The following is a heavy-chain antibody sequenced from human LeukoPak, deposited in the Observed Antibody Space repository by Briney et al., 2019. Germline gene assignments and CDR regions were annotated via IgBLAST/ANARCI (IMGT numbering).Heavy chain of an antibody. CDR3: ARHCTGDICAAYYFYYYMDV. J-gene: IGHJ6*03. D-gene: IGHD2-8*02. CDR2: ISESGRT. CDR1: GGSISTSSYY. V-gene: IGHV4-39*02. Sequence: PSETLSLTCTVSGGSISTSSYYWGWIRQPPGKGLEWIGSISESGRTYYNPSLKSRVIISVDTSKKHFSLKLSPVTAADTAVYYCARHCTGDICAAYYFYYYMDVWGKGTTVTVSS.